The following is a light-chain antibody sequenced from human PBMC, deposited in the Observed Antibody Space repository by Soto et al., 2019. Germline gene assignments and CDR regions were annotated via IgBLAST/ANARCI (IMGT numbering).Light chain of an antibody. Sequence: EIVLTQSPVTLSVSPGEGATLSCRASQSVAGDLAWFQQTPGQVPRLLIYGASTRATGVPARFRGSGSGTDFTLTISSLESGDFAVYYCQQYNNWPLTFGGGNNVEIK. J-gene: IGKJ4*01. CDR3: QQYNNWPLT. CDR1: QSVAGD. V-gene: IGKV3-15*01. CDR2: GAS.